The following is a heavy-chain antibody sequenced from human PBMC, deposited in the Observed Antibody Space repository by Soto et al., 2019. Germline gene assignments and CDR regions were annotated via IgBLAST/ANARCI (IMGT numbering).Heavy chain of an antibody. V-gene: IGHV4-4*02. CDR2: IYHSGST. CDR3: ARVSGSYYYGMDV. CDR1: GCSISSSNW. J-gene: IGHJ6*02. D-gene: IGHD1-26*01. Sequence: QVQLQESGPGLVKPSGTLSLTCAVSGCSISSSNWWSWIRQPPGKGLEWIGEIYHSGSTNYNPSLKSRVTISVDKSKNQFSLKLSSVSAADTAVYYCARVSGSYYYGMDVWGQGTTVTVSS.